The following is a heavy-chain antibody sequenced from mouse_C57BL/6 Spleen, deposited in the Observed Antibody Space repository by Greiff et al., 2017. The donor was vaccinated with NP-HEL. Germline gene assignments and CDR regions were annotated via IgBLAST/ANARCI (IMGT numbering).Heavy chain of an antibody. J-gene: IGHJ2*01. D-gene: IGHD6-2*01. Sequence: EVQGVESGGGLVKPGGSLKLSCAASGFTFSSYAMSWVRQTPETRLEWVATISDGGSYTYYPDNVKGRFTISRDNAKNNLYLQMSHLKSEDTAMYDCARTILYYFDYWGQGTTLTVSS. CDR3: ARTILYYFDY. CDR2: ISDGGSYT. CDR1: GFTFSSYA. V-gene: IGHV5-4*01.